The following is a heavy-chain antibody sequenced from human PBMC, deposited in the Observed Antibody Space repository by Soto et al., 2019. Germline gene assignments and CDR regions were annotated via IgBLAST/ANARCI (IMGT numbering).Heavy chain of an antibody. Sequence: QVQLVESGGGVVQPGRSLRLSCAASGFTFSSFAMHWVRQAPGKGLEWVAAISYDGNNDYYADSVKGRFTISRDNSKTTLYLQMSSLRPEDTALYYCARVPRGRFGDFDLWGPGTLVTVSS. CDR3: ARVPRGRFGDFDL. D-gene: IGHD3-10*01. CDR1: GFTFSSFA. J-gene: IGHJ4*02. V-gene: IGHV3-30-3*01. CDR2: ISYDGNND.